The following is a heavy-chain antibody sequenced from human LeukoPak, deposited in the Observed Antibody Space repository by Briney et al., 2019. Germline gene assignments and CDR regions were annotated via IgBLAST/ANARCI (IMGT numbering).Heavy chain of an antibody. CDR3: ARSETTYYYDSSVYFYYYYGMDV. Sequence: GGSLRLSCAASGFTFSTYSMTWVRQGPGKGLEWVSSIYPSGDSTFYADSVKGRFTISRDNSKNTLYLQMNSLRAEDTAVYYCARSETTYYYDSSVYFYYYYGMDVWGQGTTVTVSS. D-gene: IGHD3-22*01. CDR2: IYPSGDST. CDR1: GFTFSTYS. J-gene: IGHJ6*02. V-gene: IGHV3-23*01.